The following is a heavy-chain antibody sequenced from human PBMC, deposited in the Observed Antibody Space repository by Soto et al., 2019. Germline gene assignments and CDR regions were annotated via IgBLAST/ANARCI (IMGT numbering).Heavy chain of an antibody. CDR3: ARLKYCSGGSCSQSIAVGRRFDY. V-gene: IGHV4-34*01. J-gene: IGHJ4*02. CDR1: GGSFSGYY. D-gene: IGHD2-15*01. CDR2: INHSGST. Sequence: PSETLSLTCAVYGGSFSGYYLSWIRQPPGKGLEWIGEINHSGSTNYNPSLKSRVTISVDTSKNQFSLKLSSVTAADTAVYYCARLKYCSGGSCSQSIAVGRRFDYWGQGTLVTVSS.